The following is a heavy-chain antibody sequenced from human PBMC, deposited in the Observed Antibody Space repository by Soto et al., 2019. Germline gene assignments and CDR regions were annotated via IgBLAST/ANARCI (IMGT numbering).Heavy chain of an antibody. D-gene: IGHD2-21*01. Sequence: ASVKVSCKVSGYTLTELSMHWVRQAPGKGLEWMGGFDPEDGETIYAQKFQGRVTMTEDTSTDTAYMELSSLRSEDTAVYYCATGRDGYNGPGYWGQGTLVTVSS. CDR3: ATGRDGYNGPGY. J-gene: IGHJ4*02. V-gene: IGHV1-24*01. CDR2: FDPEDGET. CDR1: GYTLTELS.